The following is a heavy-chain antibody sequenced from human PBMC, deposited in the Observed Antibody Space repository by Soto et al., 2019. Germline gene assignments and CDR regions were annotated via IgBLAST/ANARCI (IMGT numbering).Heavy chain of an antibody. CDR2: ISYDGSNK. J-gene: IGHJ6*02. CDR3: ARDLRRIYYYYGMDV. V-gene: IGHV3-30-3*01. CDR1: GFTFSSYA. Sequence: QVQLVESGGGVVQPGRSLRLSCAASGFTFSSYAMHWVRQAPGKGLEWVAVISYDGSNKYYADSVKGRFTISRDNSKNALYLQMNSLRAEDTAVYYCARDLRRIYYYYGMDVWGQGTTVTVSS. D-gene: IGHD4-17*01.